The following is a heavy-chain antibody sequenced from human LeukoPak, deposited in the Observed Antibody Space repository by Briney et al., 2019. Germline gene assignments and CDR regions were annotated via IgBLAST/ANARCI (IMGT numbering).Heavy chain of an antibody. Sequence: SVEVSCKASGGTFSSYAISWVRQAPGQGLEWMGGIIPIFGTANYAQKFQGRVTITADESTSTAYMELSSLRSEDTAVYYCARVGGALRYFDWLLTWGQGTLVTVSS. J-gene: IGHJ5*02. CDR2: IIPIFGTA. CDR3: ARVGGALRYFDWLLT. D-gene: IGHD3-9*01. V-gene: IGHV1-69*13. CDR1: GGTFSSYA.